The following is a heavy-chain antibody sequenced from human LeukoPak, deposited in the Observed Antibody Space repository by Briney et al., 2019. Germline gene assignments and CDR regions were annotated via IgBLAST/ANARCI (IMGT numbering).Heavy chain of an antibody. CDR3: ARDPGDILTAYGLAFDI. CDR2: ISSSSSYI. Sequence: GGSLRLSCAASGFTFSSYSMNWVRQAPGKGLEWVSSISSSSSYISYADSVKGRFTISRDNAKNSLYLQMNSLRAEDTAVYYCARDPGDILTAYGLAFDIWGQGTMVTVSS. CDR1: GFTFSSYS. V-gene: IGHV3-21*01. D-gene: IGHD3-9*01. J-gene: IGHJ3*02.